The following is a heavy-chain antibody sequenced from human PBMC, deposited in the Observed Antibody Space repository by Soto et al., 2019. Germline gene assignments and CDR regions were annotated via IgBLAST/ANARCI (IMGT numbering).Heavy chain of an antibody. CDR2: IYYSELT. J-gene: IGHJ4*02. Sequence: SETLSLTCIVSGDSVSSFGSYWTWIRQRPGKGLEWIGYIYYSELTDYNPSLKIRVAISLDTSRNQFSLQLTSVTVADTAVYYCAKACYYDDHSFDRWGQGTLVTVSS. CDR3: AKACYYDDHSFDR. CDR1: GDSVSSFGSY. V-gene: IGHV4-31*03. D-gene: IGHD4-17*01.